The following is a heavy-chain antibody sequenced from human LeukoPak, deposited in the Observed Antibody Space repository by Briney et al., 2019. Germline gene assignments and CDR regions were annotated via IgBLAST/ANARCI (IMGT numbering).Heavy chain of an antibody. CDR2: ISFDGSSK. CDR1: GFTFSNYW. J-gene: IGHJ4*02. D-gene: IGHD2-2*02. V-gene: IGHV3-30-3*01. Sequence: PGGSLRLSCAASGFTFSNYWMHWVRQAPGKGLEWMAVISFDGSSKYYAESVKGRFTISRDNSKNTLYLQMNSLRAEDTAVYHCATPPRYCSSTSCYTTFDYWGQGTLVTVSS. CDR3: ATPPRYCSSTSCYTTFDY.